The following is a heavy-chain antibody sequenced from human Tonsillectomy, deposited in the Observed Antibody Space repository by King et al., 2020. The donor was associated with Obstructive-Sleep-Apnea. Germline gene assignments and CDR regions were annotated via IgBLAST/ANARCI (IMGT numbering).Heavy chain of an antibody. CDR2: IDWDDDK. CDR3: ERIKSQTGYSSSWYGYYFDY. D-gene: IGHD6-13*01. CDR1: GFSLSTSGMC. Sequence: TLKESGPALVKPTQTLTLTCTFSGFSLSTSGMCVSWIRQPPGKALECLARIDWDDDKYYSTSLKTRLTISKDTSKNQVVLTMTNMDPVDTATYYCERIKSQTGYSSSWYGYYFDYWGQGTLVTVSS. V-gene: IGHV2-70*11. J-gene: IGHJ4*02.